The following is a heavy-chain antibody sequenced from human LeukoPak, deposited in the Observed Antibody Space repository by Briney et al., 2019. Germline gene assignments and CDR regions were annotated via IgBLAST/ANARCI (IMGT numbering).Heavy chain of an antibody. Sequence: GGSLRLSCTASGLTFSSYSMNWVRQAPAKGLESISYITSSSSSINYADSVKGRFTISRDNAKNSLYLQMNSLRAEDTAVYYCARGSHSSSWLIDYWGRGSLVTVSS. D-gene: IGHD6-13*01. CDR1: GLTFSSYS. CDR3: ARGSHSSSWLIDY. V-gene: IGHV3-48*01. CDR2: ITSSSSSI. J-gene: IGHJ4*02.